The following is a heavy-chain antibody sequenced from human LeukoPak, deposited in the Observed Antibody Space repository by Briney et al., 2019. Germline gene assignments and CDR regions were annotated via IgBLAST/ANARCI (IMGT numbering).Heavy chain of an antibody. CDR3: ARGAMIKGHFDY. CDR1: GGSISSSSYY. D-gene: IGHD3-22*01. CDR2: IYYSGST. V-gene: IGHV4-39*01. J-gene: IGHJ4*02. Sequence: MPSETLSLTCTVSGGSISSSSYYWGWIRQPPGKGLEWIGSIYYSGSTYYNPSLKSRVTISVDTSKNQFSLKLSSVTAADTAVYYCARGAMIKGHFDYWGQGTLVTVSS.